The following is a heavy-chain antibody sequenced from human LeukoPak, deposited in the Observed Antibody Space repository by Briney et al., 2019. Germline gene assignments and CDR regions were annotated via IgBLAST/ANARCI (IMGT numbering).Heavy chain of an antibody. CDR3: ARDKSGYSYGPATMRFDY. CDR1: GGSISSYY. CDR2: IYNSGRT. J-gene: IGHJ4*02. D-gene: IGHD5-18*01. V-gene: IGHV4-59*01. Sequence: SETLSLTCTVSGGSISSYYWSWIRQPPGKGLEWIGFIYNSGRTNYNPSLKTRVTISIDTSKNQFPLKLSSVTAEDTAVYYCARDKSGYSYGPATMRFDYWGQGTLVTVSS.